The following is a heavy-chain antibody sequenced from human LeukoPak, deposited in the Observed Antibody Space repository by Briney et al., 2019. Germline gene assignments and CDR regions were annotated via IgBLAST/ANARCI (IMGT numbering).Heavy chain of an antibody. J-gene: IGHJ3*02. CDR1: GYTFTGYH. CDR3: ARDASRAYSSSWYAFDI. V-gene: IGHV1-2*02. CDR2: INPNSGGI. Sequence: ASVKVSCKASGYTFTGYHIHWVRQAPGQGLEWLGWINPNSGGINYAQNFRGRITMTRDTSISTAYMELRRLTSDDTAVYYCARDASRAYSSSWYAFDIWGQGTMVTVSS. D-gene: IGHD6-13*01.